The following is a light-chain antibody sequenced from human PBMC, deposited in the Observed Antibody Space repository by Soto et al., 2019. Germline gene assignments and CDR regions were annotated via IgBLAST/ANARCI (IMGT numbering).Light chain of an antibody. J-gene: IGKJ1*01. CDR3: QQYYVDSWT. CDR2: WAS. CDR1: QNILYRSNNKNY. V-gene: IGKV4-1*01. Sequence: DIVLTQSPDSLAVSLGERATINSKSTQNILYRSNNKNYLAWYQQKQGQPPKLLIYWASSRESGVPERFSGSGSETDFTLTISNLQAEDVAISYCQQYYVDSWTFGQGTRVEIK.